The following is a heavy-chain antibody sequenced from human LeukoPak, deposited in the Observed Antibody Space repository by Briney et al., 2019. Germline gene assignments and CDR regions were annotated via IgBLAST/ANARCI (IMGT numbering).Heavy chain of an antibody. CDR3: ARDQWWQFIAVAITSYFDS. Sequence: GGSLRLSCAGSGFTFSSYTMSWVRQAPGKGLEWVANIKPDGSEKHYVDSVKGRFTISRDNAKNSLYLQMNSLRAEDTAVYYCARDQWWQFIAVAITSYFDSWGQGTLVTVSS. CDR1: GFTFSSYT. D-gene: IGHD6-19*01. CDR2: IKPDGSEK. J-gene: IGHJ4*02. V-gene: IGHV3-7*01.